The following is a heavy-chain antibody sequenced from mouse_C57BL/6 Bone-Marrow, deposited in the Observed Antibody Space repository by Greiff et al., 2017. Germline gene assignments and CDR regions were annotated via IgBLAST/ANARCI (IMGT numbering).Heavy chain of an antibody. CDR2: IYPGDGDT. Sequence: QVQLQQSGAELVKPGASVKISCKASGYAFSSYWMNWVKQRPGKGLEWIGQIYPGDGDTNYNQKFKGKATLTVDTSSSTAYMQLSSLTSEDSAVYYCARREITTRLTFDYWGQGTTLTVSS. CDR3: ARREITTRLTFDY. V-gene: IGHV1-80*01. D-gene: IGHD2-4*01. CDR1: GYAFSSYW. J-gene: IGHJ2*01.